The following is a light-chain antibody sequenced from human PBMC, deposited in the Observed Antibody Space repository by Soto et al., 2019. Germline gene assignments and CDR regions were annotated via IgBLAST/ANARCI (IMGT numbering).Light chain of an antibody. CDR3: SSYTSRTTFVI. V-gene: IGLV2-14*01. Sequence: QSALTQPASVSGSPGQSITISCTGTSSDIGGYNYVSWYQHHPGKAPKLMIYEVSNRPSGVSNRFSGSKSGNTASLTISGLQAEDEAVYHCSSYTSRTTFVIFGGGTKLTVL. J-gene: IGLJ2*01. CDR1: SSDIGGYNY. CDR2: EVS.